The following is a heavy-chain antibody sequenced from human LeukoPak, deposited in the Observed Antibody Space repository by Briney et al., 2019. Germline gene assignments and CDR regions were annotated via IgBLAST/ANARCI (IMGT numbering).Heavy chain of an antibody. Sequence: GASVKVSCKASGYTFTSYGISWVRQAPGQGLEWMGWISAYNGNTNYAQKLQGRVTMTTDTSTSTAYMELRSLRSEDTAVYYCARGVDFHCSSTSCYYWFDPWGQGTLVTVSS. CDR2: ISAYNGNT. CDR1: GYTFTSYG. J-gene: IGHJ5*02. CDR3: ARGVDFHCSSTSCYYWFDP. V-gene: IGHV1-18*01. D-gene: IGHD2-2*01.